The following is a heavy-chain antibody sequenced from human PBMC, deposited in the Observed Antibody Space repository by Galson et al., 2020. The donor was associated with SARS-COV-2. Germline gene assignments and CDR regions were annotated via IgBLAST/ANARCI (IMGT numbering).Heavy chain of an antibody. CDR1: GFTFSTYS. J-gene: IGHJ3*02. D-gene: IGHD3-22*01. CDR2: ISSSSSYI. V-gene: IGHV3-21*01. CDR3: ARGIYDRSEPRDAFDI. Sequence: GGYLRLSCAASGFTFSTYSMNWVRQAPGKGLEWVSSISSSSSYIYHADSVKGRFTISRDNAKNSLYLQMNSLRAEDTAVYYCARGIYDRSEPRDAFDIWGQGTMVTVS.